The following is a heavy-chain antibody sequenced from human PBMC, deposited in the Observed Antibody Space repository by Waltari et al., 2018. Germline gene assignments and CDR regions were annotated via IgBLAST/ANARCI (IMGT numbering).Heavy chain of an antibody. V-gene: IGHV1-69*08. J-gene: IGHJ3*02. Sequence: QVQLVQSGAEVKKPGSSVKVSCKASGGTFSSYTISWVRPAPGQGLEWMGRIIPNLGIENYAQKFQGGVTITAEKSTSKAYMELRSLRSEDTAVYYCARDGVDSSSSADAFDIWGQGTMVTVSS. CDR1: GGTFSSYT. CDR3: ARDGVDSSSSADAFDI. D-gene: IGHD6-6*01. CDR2: IIPNLGIE.